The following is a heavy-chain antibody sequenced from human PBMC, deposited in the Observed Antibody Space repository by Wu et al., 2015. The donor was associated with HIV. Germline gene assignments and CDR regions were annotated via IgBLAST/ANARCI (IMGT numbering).Heavy chain of an antibody. Sequence: QVQLVQSGAEVKKPGASVKISCKASGDTFTGYNIHWVRQAPGQGLHWVGWINPNTGGTDSAQRFQGRVIMTRDTSISTAYMELNRLKSDDTAVYYCARELGYAHGGTGYLRAFDMWGHGTMVPVSS. J-gene: IGHJ3*02. CDR1: GDTFTGYN. V-gene: IGHV1-2*02. D-gene: IGHD3/OR15-3a*01. CDR3: ARELGYAHGGTGYLRAFDM. CDR2: INPNTGGT.